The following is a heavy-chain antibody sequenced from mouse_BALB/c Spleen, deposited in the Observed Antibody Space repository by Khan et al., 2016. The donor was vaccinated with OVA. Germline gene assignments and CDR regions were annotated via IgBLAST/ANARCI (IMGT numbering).Heavy chain of an antibody. CDR1: GYTFTSYG. D-gene: IGHD2-10*01. CDR3: ARPPYFSYTLDH. J-gene: IGHJ4*01. V-gene: IGHV9-3-1*01. Sequence: QVQLQQSGPELKKPGETVKISCKASGYTFTSYGMNWVKQSPGKALKWMGWINTYTGEPTYADDFKGRFAFSLETSASTAYLQINNLKNEDTATNFCARPPYFSYTLDHWGQGTSVTVSS. CDR2: INTYTGEP.